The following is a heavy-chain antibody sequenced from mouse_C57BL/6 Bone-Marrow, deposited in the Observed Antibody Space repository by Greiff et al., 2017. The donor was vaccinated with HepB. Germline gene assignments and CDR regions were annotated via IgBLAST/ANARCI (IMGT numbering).Heavy chain of an antibody. V-gene: IGHV1-64*01. J-gene: IGHJ4*01. CDR3: ALLDEGYAMDY. D-gene: IGHD2-1*01. CDR2: IHPNSGST. CDR1: GYTFTSYW. Sequence: QVQLQQPGAELVKPGASVKLSCKASGYTFTSYWMHWVKQRPGQGLEWIGMIHPNSGSTNYNEKFKGKATLTADKSSSTAYMELRSLTSEDSAVYFCALLDEGYAMDYWGQGTSVTVSS.